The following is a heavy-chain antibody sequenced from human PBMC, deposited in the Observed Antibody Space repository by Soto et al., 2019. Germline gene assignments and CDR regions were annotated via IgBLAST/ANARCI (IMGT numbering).Heavy chain of an antibody. V-gene: IGHV1-24*01. Sequence: ASVKVSCKISGHTLTELSIHWVRQAPGKGLEWMGGFDPEGGEAIYAQKWHGRVTVTEDTVTDTAYMELTSLTSDDTALYYCAKEGDSGSWPTWGQGTPVTVSS. D-gene: IGHD6-25*01. CDR3: AKEGDSGSWPT. CDR1: GHTLTELS. CDR2: FDPEGGEA. J-gene: IGHJ1*01.